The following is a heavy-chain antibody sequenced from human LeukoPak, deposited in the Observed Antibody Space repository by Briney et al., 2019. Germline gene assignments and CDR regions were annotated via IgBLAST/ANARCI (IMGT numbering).Heavy chain of an antibody. CDR2: MGGGGTS. CDR1: GFTFNNYV. D-gene: IGHD6-19*01. V-gene: IGHV3-23*01. CDR3: AKAGRPQAVAGWIDY. Sequence: KTGGSLRLSCAASGFTFNNYVTSWVRQAPGKGLEWASAMGGGGTSYYADYVKGRFTISRDTSKNTLYLRMNSLRAEDTAIYYCAKAGRPQAVAGWIDYWGQGTLVTVSS. J-gene: IGHJ4*02.